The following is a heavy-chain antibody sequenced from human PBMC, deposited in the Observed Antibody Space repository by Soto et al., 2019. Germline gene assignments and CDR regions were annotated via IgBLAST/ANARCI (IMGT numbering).Heavy chain of an antibody. D-gene: IGHD4-17*01. J-gene: IGHJ2*01. Sequence: QVQLQESGPGLVKPSDTLSLTCAVSGYSISSSNWWAWIRQSPGKGLEWIGYIQYSGSPPYNPSLKSRVXXSXDXXKNQFSLKLSSVTAVDAAVYYCARSYGDYVRYFDLWGRGTLVTVSS. CDR2: IQYSGSP. CDR3: ARSYGDYVRYFDL. V-gene: IGHV4-28*01. CDR1: GYSISSSNW.